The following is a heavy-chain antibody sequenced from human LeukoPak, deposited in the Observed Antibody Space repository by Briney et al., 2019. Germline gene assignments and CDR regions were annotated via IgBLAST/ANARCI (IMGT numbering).Heavy chain of an antibody. Sequence: PGGSLRLSCAASGFTVSSNYMSWVRQAPGKGLEWVSVIYSGGSTYYADSVKGRFTISRHNSKNTLYLQMNSLRAEDTAVYYCVRNCGGDCYSYPYYYYYYGMDVWGQGSTVTVSS. CDR1: GFTVSSNY. J-gene: IGHJ6*02. D-gene: IGHD2-21*02. V-gene: IGHV3-53*04. CDR3: VRNCGGDCYSYPYYYYYYGMDV. CDR2: IYSGGST.